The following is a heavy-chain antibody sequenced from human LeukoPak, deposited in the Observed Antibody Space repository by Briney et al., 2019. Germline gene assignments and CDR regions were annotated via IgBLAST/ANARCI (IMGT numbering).Heavy chain of an antibody. CDR2: IYYSGST. CDR3: AAEEIATTGFDY. Sequence: SETLSLTCTVSGGSISSYYWSWIRQPPGKGLEWIGYIYYSGSTYYNPSLKSRVTISVDTSKNQFSLKLSSVTAADTAVYYCAAEEIATTGFDYWGQGTLVTVSS. J-gene: IGHJ4*02. D-gene: IGHD5-24*01. V-gene: IGHV4-59*06. CDR1: GGSISSYY.